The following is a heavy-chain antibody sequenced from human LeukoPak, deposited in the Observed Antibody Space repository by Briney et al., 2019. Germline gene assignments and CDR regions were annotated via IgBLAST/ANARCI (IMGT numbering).Heavy chain of an antibody. CDR1: GYTFTSYA. D-gene: IGHD4-17*01. Sequence: ASVKVSCKASGYTFTSYAMNWVRQAPGQGLEWMGWINANTGNPTYAQGFTGRFVFSLDTSVSTAYLQISSLKAEDTAVYYCARGEDLHGTVTTPLNYWGQGTLVTVSS. J-gene: IGHJ4*02. CDR2: INANTGNP. V-gene: IGHV7-4-1*02. CDR3: ARGEDLHGTVTTPLNY.